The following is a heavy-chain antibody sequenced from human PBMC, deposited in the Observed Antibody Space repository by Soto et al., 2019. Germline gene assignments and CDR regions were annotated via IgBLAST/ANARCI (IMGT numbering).Heavy chain of an antibody. D-gene: IGHD1-26*01. Sequence: QVQLVQSGAEVKKPGSSVKVSCKASGGTFSSYSINWVRQAPGQGLEWMGEIIPIFGTANYAQKFQGRVTITADEYTSTANMELSSLRSEDTAVYYCARDGGRHSGGIDYWGQGTMVTVSS. CDR2: IIPIFGTA. CDR1: GGTFSSYS. V-gene: IGHV1-69*01. J-gene: IGHJ4*02. CDR3: ARDGGRHSGGIDY.